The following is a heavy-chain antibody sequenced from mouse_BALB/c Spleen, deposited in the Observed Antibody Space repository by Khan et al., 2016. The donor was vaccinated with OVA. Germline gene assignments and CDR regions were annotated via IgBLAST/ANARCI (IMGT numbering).Heavy chain of an antibody. CDR3: ARMARTIN. V-gene: IGHV5-6-3*01. J-gene: IGHJ2*01. CDR2: INSNGGST. Sequence: EVELVESGGGLVQPGGSLKLSCAASGFTFSSYGMSWVRQTPDKRLELVATINSNGGSTYYPDSVKGRFTISRDNAKNTLYLQMSRLTSEDTAMYYCARMARTINWGQGTTLTVSS. CDR1: GFTFSSYG.